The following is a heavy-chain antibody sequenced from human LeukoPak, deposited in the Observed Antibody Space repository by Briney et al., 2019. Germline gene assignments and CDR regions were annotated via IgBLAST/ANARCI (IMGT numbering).Heavy chain of an antibody. CDR2: ISTYNGNT. CDR3: ARDGGSGGYGMDV. J-gene: IGHJ6*02. D-gene: IGHD3-10*01. CDR1: GYTFTSYA. V-gene: IGHV1-18*01. Sequence: ASVKVSCKASGYTFTSYAMNWVRQAPGQGLEWMGWISTYNGNTNYAQKLQGRVTMTTDTSTTTAYMELRSLRYDDTAVYYCARDGGSGGYGMDVWGQGTTVSVSS.